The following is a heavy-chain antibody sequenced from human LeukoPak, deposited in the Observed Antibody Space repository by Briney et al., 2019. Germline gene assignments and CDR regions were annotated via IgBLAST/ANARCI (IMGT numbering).Heavy chain of an antibody. CDR3: ARDRGIADFSD. Sequence: PGGSLRLSCAASGFTFSDYTMNWDRQAPGKGLEWVSSITGSSSYIYYTDSVKGRFTISRDNAKNSLYLQMNSLRAEDTAVYYCARDRGIADFSDWGQGTLVTVSS. V-gene: IGHV3-21*01. D-gene: IGHD3-3*01. CDR1: GFTFSDYT. J-gene: IGHJ4*02. CDR2: ITGSSSYI.